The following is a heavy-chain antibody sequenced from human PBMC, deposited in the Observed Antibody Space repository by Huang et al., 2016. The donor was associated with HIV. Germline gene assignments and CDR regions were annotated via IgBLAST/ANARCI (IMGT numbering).Heavy chain of an antibody. CDR2: IYVSGSM. J-gene: IGHJ4*02. D-gene: IGHD2-15*01. CDR3: ARNEMDGYYPFDY. V-gene: IGHV4-59*11. CDR1: GGSISTHY. Sequence: VQLQESGPGLVKPSATLSLTCTVSGGSISTHYWSWIRQPPGKGLEWIGRIYVSGSMNYNPSLNSRVSMSLDTSKNQLSLKLTSVTAADTAVYYCARNEMDGYYPFDYWGQGTLVAVSS.